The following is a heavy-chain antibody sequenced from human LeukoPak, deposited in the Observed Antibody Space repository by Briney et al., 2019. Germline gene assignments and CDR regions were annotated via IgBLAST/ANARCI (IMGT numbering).Heavy chain of an antibody. J-gene: IGHJ4*02. CDR3: GKGKSSSLDPIDY. Sequence: GGSLRLSCAASGFTFDDYTMSWVRQAPGKGLEWVALISWDADNTYYADSVKGRFTISRDNTKNSLYLQMSSLRPEDTGFYYCGKGKSSSLDPIDYWGQGTLVTVSS. CDR2: ISWDADNT. V-gene: IGHV3-43*01. D-gene: IGHD6-13*01. CDR1: GFTFDDYT.